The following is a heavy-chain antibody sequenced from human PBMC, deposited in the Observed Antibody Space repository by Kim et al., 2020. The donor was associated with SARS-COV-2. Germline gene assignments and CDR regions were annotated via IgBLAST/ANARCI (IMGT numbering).Heavy chain of an antibody. J-gene: IGHJ4*02. V-gene: IGHV1-8*01. D-gene: IGHD2-15*01. CDR1: GYTFTSYD. CDR3: ASGLGYCSGGSCGSDY. Sequence: ASVKVSCKASGYTFTSYDINWVRQATGQGLEWMGWMNPNSGNTGYAQKFQGRVTMTRNTSISTAYMELSSLRSEDTAVYYCASGLGYCSGGSCGSDYWGQGTLVTVSS. CDR2: MNPNSGNT.